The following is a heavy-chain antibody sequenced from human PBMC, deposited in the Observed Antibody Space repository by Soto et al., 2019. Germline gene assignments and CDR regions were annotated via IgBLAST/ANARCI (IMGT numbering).Heavy chain of an antibody. D-gene: IGHD1-1*01. J-gene: IGHJ4*02. CDR1: GGSISSGDYY. CDR2: IYYSGSI. V-gene: IGHV4-30-4*01. CDR3: ARAPNGLLDY. Sequence: SETLSLTCTVSGGSISSGDYYWSSIRQPPGKGLEWIGYIYYSGSIYYNPSLKSRVTISVDTSKNQFSLKLSSVTAADTAVYYFARAPNGLLDYWGQGTLVTVSS.